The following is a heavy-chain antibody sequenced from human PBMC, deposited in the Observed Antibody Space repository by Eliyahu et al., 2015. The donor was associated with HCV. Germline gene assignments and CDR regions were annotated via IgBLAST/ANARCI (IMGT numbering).Heavy chain of an antibody. CDR1: GNTVTNYY. CDR3: AREGDGITLAF. CDR2: INPGDTST. Sequence: QVQLVQSGAEVKKPGASVKVSCKVSGNTVTNYYMHWVRQAPGQGPEWMGIINPGDTSTRYAQKFQGRVTMTRDTSTSTIYMELSSLRPEDTALYYCAREGDGITLAFWGQGTLVTVSS. V-gene: IGHV1-46*01. D-gene: IGHD3-16*01. J-gene: IGHJ4*02.